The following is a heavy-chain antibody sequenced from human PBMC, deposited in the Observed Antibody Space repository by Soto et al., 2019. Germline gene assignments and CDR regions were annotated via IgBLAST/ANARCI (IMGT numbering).Heavy chain of an antibody. D-gene: IGHD2-2*01. Sequence: PSETLSLTCTVSGGSISSYYWSWIRQPPGKGLEWIGYIYYSGVTNYNPSLKSRVTISVNTSKNQFSLKLTSVTAADTAVYYCARDLGFCSTTTCYPWFDPWGQGTLVTVSS. J-gene: IGHJ5*02. CDR1: GGSISSYY. CDR3: ARDLGFCSTTTCYPWFDP. CDR2: IYYSGVT. V-gene: IGHV4-59*01.